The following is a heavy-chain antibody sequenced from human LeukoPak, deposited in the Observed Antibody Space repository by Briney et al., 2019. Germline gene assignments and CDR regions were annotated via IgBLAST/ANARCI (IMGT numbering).Heavy chain of an antibody. CDR3: ARPISSGRAFDFDY. J-gene: IGHJ4*02. CDR2: IYYSGST. CDR1: GGSISSYY. D-gene: IGHD6-19*01. V-gene: IGHV4-59*08. Sequence: PSETLSLTCTVSGGSISSYYWSWIRQPPGKGLEWMGYIYYSGSTNYNPSLKSRVTISVDTSKNQFSLKLSSVTAADTAVYYCARPISSGRAFDFDYWGQGTLVTVAT.